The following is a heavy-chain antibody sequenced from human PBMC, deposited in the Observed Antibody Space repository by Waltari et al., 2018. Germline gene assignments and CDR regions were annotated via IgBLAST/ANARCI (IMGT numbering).Heavy chain of an antibody. D-gene: IGHD3-10*01. CDR3: VRDRMYSTSWFAFES. J-gene: IGHJ4*02. CDR2: SNGYNGNT. Sequence: QAQLVQSGAEVKKPGASVKVSCTTSCYNFLNYGISWLRQAPGRGLGWMGWSNGYNGNTKYAQKFQGRVTVTTDTSTSTAYMELRSLTSDDAALYYCVRDRMYSTSWFAFESWGQGTLVTVTS. CDR1: CYNFLNYG. V-gene: IGHV1-18*01.